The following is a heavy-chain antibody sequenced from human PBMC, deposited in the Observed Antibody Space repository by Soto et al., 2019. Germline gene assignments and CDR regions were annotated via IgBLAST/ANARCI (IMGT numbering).Heavy chain of an antibody. Sequence: GPTLVNPTQTLTLTCTFSGFSLSTGVGVGWIRQPSGKALEWLAVIFWDNDKRYSPSLRSRLTITKVASKDQVVLTMTDMDPVDTGTYSCARLYYFDSSGYLRPFDSWGQGTLVTVSS. CDR3: ARLYYFDSSGYLRPFDS. CDR1: GFSLSTGVG. D-gene: IGHD3-22*01. J-gene: IGHJ4*02. V-gene: IGHV2-5*02. CDR2: IFWDNDK.